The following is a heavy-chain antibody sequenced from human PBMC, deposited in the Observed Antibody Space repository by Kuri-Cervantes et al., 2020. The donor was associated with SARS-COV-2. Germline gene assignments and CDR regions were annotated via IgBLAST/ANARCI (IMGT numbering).Heavy chain of an antibody. CDR3: ARLIDYYDNRGYIPGHMDV. CDR1: GGSFSGYY. D-gene: IGHD3-22*01. V-gene: IGHV4-34*01. J-gene: IGHJ6*03. CDR2: INHSGST. Sequence: GSLRLSCAVYGGSFSGYYWSWIRQPPGKGLEWIGEINHSGSTYYNPSLKSRVTISVDTSKSHFSLKLSSVTAADTAVYYCARLIDYYDNRGYIPGHMDVWGKGTTVTDSS.